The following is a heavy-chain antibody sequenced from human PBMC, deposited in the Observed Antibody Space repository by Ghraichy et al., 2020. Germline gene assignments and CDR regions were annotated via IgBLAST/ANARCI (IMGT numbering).Heavy chain of an antibody. D-gene: IGHD2-2*01. J-gene: IGHJ4*02. Sequence: LSLTCAASGFTFSSYAMSWVRQAPGKGLEWVSAISGSGGSTYYADSVKGRFTISRDNSKNTLYLQMNSLRAEDTAVYYCAKFRSSEVYFDYWGQGTLVTVSS. CDR2: ISGSGGST. CDR1: GFTFSSYA. CDR3: AKFRSSEVYFDY. V-gene: IGHV3-23*01.